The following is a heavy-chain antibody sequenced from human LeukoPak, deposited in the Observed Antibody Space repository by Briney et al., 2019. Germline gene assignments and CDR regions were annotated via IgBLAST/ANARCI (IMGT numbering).Heavy chain of an antibody. CDR1: GLPITDFA. CDR3: AKESGKFDY. CDR2: ISGDGVST. Sequence: GGSLRLSCVASGLPITDFAMHWVRQAPGKGLEWVSLISGDGVSTFYADSVKGRFSISRDNSKNSLYLEMNSLRTEDAAMYYCAKESGKFDYWGQGTLVAVSS. J-gene: IGHJ4*02. V-gene: IGHV3-43*02.